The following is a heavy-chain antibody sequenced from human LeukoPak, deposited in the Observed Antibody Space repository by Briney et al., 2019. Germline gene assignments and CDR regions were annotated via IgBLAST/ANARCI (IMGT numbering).Heavy chain of an antibody. CDR2: IYTSGST. CDR3: ARDGGYSYGLIPDY. J-gene: IGHJ4*02. Sequence: PSETLSLTCTASGGSISSYYWRWIRQPAGKGLEWIGRIYTSGSTNYNPSLTSRVTMSVDTSKNQFSLKLSSVTAADTAVYYCARDGGYSYGLIPDYWGQGTLVTVSS. D-gene: IGHD5-18*01. CDR1: GGSISSYY. V-gene: IGHV4-4*07.